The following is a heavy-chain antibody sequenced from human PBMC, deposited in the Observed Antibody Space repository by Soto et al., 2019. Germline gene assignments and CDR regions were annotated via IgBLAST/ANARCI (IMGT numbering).Heavy chain of an antibody. Sequence: SETLSLTCTVSGGSISTYFWSWIRQPPGKGPERLGYINASGSTNYNPSLKNRVTMSVDTSKNQFSLNLSSVTAADTAVYYCAREGYDFWSGCPIYYFDYWGQGTLVTVSS. CDR2: INASGST. D-gene: IGHD3-3*01. J-gene: IGHJ4*02. CDR3: AREGYDFWSGCPIYYFDY. CDR1: GGSISTYF. V-gene: IGHV4-4*08.